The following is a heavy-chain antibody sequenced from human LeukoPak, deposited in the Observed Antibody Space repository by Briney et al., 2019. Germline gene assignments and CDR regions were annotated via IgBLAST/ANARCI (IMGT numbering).Heavy chain of an antibody. CDR1: GFIFISYA. CDR3: AKRYDSSGYYYFDY. D-gene: IGHD3-22*01. V-gene: IGHV3-23*01. Sequence: PGGSLRLSCAASGFIFISYAMGWVRQAPGKGLEWVSGISTSGGNIYYAESVKGRFTISRDNSKNMLYLQMNSLRAEDTAVYYCAKRYDSSGYYYFDYWGQGTLVTVSS. CDR2: ISTSGGNI. J-gene: IGHJ4*02.